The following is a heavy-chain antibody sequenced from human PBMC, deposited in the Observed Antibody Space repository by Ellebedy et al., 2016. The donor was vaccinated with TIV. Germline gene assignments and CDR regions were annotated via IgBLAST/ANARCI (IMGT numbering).Heavy chain of an antibody. J-gene: IGHJ4*02. Sequence: ASVKVSCKASGGTFSSYAISWVRQASGQGLEWMGWINLNSGGTNYAQKFQGWVTMTRDTSISTAYLELRRLRSDDTDVYYCARDRATVATPYFDYWGQGTLVTVSS. D-gene: IGHD4-17*01. CDR2: INLNSGGT. CDR3: ARDRATVATPYFDY. CDR1: GGTFSSYA. V-gene: IGHV1-2*04.